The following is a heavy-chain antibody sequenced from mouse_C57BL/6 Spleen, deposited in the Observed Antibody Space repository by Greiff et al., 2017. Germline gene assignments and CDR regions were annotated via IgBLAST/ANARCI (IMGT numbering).Heavy chain of an antibody. CDR3: ARQGAGACAMDY. D-gene: IGHD3-3*01. J-gene: IGHJ4*01. CDR2: IYPGSGST. V-gene: IGHV1-55*01. CDR1: GYTFTSYW. Sequence: QVQLQQAGAELVKPGASVKMSCKASGYTFTSYWITWVKQRPGQGLEWIGDIYPGSGSTNYNEKFKSKATLTVDTSSSTAYMQLSSLTSEDSAVYYCARQGAGACAMDYWGQGTSVTVSS.